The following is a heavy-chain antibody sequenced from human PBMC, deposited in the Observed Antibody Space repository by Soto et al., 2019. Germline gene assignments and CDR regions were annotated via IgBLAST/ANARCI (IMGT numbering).Heavy chain of an antibody. Sequence: GGSLRLSCAASGFTFSSYSMNWVRQAPGKGLEWVSSISSSSSYIYYADSVKGRFTISRDNAKNSLYLQMNSLRAEDTAVYYCARDVSTMVRGVIIDYWGQGTLVTVSS. CDR1: GFTFSSYS. CDR2: ISSSSSYI. CDR3: ARDVSTMVRGVIIDY. V-gene: IGHV3-21*01. J-gene: IGHJ4*02. D-gene: IGHD3-10*01.